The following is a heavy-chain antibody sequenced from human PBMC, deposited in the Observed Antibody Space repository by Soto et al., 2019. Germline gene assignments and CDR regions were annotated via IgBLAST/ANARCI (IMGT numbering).Heavy chain of an antibody. CDR3: ARAVRYDFWSGYFGY. CDR2: INHSGST. Sequence: QVQLQQWGAGLLKPSETLSLTCAVYGGSFSGYYWSWIRQPPGKGLEWIGEINHSGSTNYNPSLKSRVTISVDTSKNQFSLKLSSVTAADTAVYYCARAVRYDFWSGYFGYWGQGTLVTVSS. D-gene: IGHD3-3*01. V-gene: IGHV4-34*01. J-gene: IGHJ4*02. CDR1: GGSFSGYY.